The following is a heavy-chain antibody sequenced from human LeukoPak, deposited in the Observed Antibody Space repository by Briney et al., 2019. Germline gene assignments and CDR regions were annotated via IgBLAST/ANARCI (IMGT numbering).Heavy chain of an antibody. CDR2: ITGRGDNT. CDR1: GSIFSNYA. CDR3: AKGPRPDITVAHTLEK. D-gene: IGHD6-19*01. J-gene: IGHJ4*02. Sequence: GGSLILSCAASGSIFSNYAMSWVRQAPGRGLEGVSTITGRGDNTHDADSVKGRFTISRDNSKDSLYLQMNSPRAEDTAVYYCAKGPRPDITVAHTLEKWGQGTLVTVSS. V-gene: IGHV3-23*01.